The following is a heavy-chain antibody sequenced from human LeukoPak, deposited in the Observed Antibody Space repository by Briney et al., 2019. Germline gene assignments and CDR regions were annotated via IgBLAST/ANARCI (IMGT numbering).Heavy chain of an antibody. J-gene: IGHJ6*03. CDR3: ARRGNRSGYDRGLQYYYYMDV. V-gene: IGHV4-34*01. D-gene: IGHD5-12*01. Sequence: PSETLSLTCAVYGGSFSGYYWSWIRQPPGKGLEWIGEINHSGSTNYNPSLKSRVTISVDTSKNQFSLKLSSVTAADTAVYYCARRGNRSGYDRGLQYYYYMDVWGKGTTVTVSS. CDR2: INHSGST. CDR1: GGSFSGYY.